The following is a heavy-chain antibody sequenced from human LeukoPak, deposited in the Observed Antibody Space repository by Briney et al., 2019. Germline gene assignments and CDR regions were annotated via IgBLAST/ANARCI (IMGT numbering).Heavy chain of an antibody. CDR2: IYPGDSDT. D-gene: IGHD5-24*01. Sequence: KIGESLKISCKGSGYSFTSYWIGWVRQMPGKGLEWMGIIYPGDSDTRYSPSFQGQVTISADKSISTAYLQWSSLKASDTAMYYCALSREMATMIFDYWGQGTLVTVSS. CDR3: ALSREMATMIFDY. CDR1: GYSFTSYW. V-gene: IGHV5-51*01. J-gene: IGHJ4*02.